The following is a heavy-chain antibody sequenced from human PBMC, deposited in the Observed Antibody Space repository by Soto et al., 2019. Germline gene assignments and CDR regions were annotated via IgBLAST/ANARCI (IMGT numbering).Heavy chain of an antibody. CDR1: GYSFTSYW. Sequence: GESLKISCKGSGYSFTSYWIGWVRQMPGKGLEWMGIIYPGDSDTRYSPSFQGQVTISADKSISTAYLQWSSLKASDTAMYYCARGGAGCSSTSCPSYYYYMDVWGKGTTVTVSS. J-gene: IGHJ6*03. D-gene: IGHD2-2*01. CDR3: ARGGAGCSSTSCPSYYYYMDV. CDR2: IYPGDSDT. V-gene: IGHV5-51*01.